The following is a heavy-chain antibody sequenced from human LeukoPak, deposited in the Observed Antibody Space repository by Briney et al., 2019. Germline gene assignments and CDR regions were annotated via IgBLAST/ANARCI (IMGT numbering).Heavy chain of an antibody. CDR2: MDDSGAHT. Sequence: GGSLRLSCAASGFTFSRYAMQWVRQAPGKRLEYVSGMDDSGAHTYYADSVKGRFTMSRDNSRDTLYLQMGSLRPEDTAVYYCARDGKAKNDFWGQGTLVTVST. CDR3: ARDGKAKNDF. V-gene: IGHV3-64*02. CDR1: GFTFSRYA. D-gene: IGHD1-26*01. J-gene: IGHJ4*02.